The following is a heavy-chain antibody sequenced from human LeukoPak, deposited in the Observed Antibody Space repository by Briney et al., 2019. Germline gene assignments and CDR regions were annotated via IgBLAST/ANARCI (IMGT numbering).Heavy chain of an antibody. CDR2: IIPIFGTA. V-gene: IGHV1-69*13. J-gene: IGHJ4*02. D-gene: IGHD1-26*01. Sequence: ASVKVSCKASGGTFSSYAVSWVRQAPGQGLEWMGGIIPIFGTANYAQKFQGRVTITADESTSTAYMELSSLRSEDTAVYYCARSGRGTYYYFDLWGQGTLVTVSS. CDR3: ARSGRGTYYYFDL. CDR1: GGTFSSYA.